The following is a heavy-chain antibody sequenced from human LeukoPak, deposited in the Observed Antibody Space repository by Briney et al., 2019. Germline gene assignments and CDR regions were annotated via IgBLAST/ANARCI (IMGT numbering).Heavy chain of an antibody. Sequence: ASVKVSCKASGGTFSSYAISWVRQAPGQWLEWMGWISAYNGDTNYAQKLQGRVTMTTDTSTSTAYMELRSLRSDDTAVYYCARGVQQQLIYYFDYWGQGTLGTVSS. V-gene: IGHV1-18*01. CDR1: GGTFSSYA. D-gene: IGHD6-13*01. CDR3: ARGVQQQLIYYFDY. CDR2: ISAYNGDT. J-gene: IGHJ4*02.